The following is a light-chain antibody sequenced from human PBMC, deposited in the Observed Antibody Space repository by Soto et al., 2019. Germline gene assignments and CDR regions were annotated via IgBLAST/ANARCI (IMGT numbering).Light chain of an antibody. V-gene: IGLV1-44*01. CDR1: SSNIGNNA. Sequence: QAVLTQAPSASGTPGQRVTISCSGSSSNIGNNAVNWYQQLPGTAPKLLIYSNNQWPSGVPDRFSGSKSGTSASLAISGLQSDDEADYYCAAWDDSLSGWVFGGGTKVTVL. CDR3: AAWDDSLSGWV. CDR2: SNN. J-gene: IGLJ3*02.